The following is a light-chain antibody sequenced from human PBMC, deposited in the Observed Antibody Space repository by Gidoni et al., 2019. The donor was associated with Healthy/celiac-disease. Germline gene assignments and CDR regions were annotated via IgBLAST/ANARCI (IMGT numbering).Light chain of an antibody. Sequence: IPLSQSPSSLSASVGDRVTITCRAYQAISNYLAWYQQKPGKVPKLLIYAASTLQSGVPARFSGSGSGTDFTLTISSLQPEDVATYYCQKYNSSPHTFGQGTKVEIK. V-gene: IGKV1-27*01. CDR3: QKYNSSPHT. CDR2: AAS. CDR1: QAISNY. J-gene: IGKJ1*01.